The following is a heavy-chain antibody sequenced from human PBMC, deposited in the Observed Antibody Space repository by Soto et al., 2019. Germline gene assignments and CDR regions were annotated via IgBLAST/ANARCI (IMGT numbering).Heavy chain of an antibody. Sequence: QITLKESGPTLVKPTQTLTLTCTFSGFSLSTSGVGVGWIRQPPGKALEWLALIYWDDDKRYSPSLKSRLTIXKXTXXNQVVLTMTNMDPVDTATYYCARGLATAGSRWFDPWGQGTLVTVSS. CDR3: ARGLATAGSRWFDP. J-gene: IGHJ5*02. CDR1: GFSLSTSGVG. V-gene: IGHV2-5*02. CDR2: IYWDDDK. D-gene: IGHD6-13*01.